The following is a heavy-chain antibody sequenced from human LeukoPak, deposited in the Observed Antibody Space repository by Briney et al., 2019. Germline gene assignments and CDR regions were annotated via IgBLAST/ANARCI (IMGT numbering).Heavy chain of an antibody. J-gene: IGHJ4*02. CDR3: ARLDDSSGYYFGGYY. V-gene: IGHV1-18*01. CDR2: ISAYNGNT. D-gene: IGHD3-22*01. Sequence: ASVKVSRKASGYTFTSYGISWVRQAPGQGLEWMGWISAYNGNTNYAQKLQGRVTMTTDTSTSTAYMELRSLRSDDTAVYYCARLDDSSGYYFGGYYWGQGTLVTVSS. CDR1: GYTFTSYG.